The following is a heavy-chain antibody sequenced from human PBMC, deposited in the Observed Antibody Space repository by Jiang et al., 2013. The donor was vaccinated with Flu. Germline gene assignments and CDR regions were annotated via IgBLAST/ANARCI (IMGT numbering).Heavy chain of an antibody. CDR3: AKDLGMYSSSWTGVNFDY. CDR1: GFTFSSYA. D-gene: IGHD6-13*01. Sequence: VQLVESGGGLVQPGGSLRLSCAASGFTFSSYAMSWVRQAPGKGLEWVSAISGSGGSTYYADSVKGRFTISRDNSKNTLYLQMNSLRAEDTAVYYCAKDLGMYSSSWTGVNFDYWGQGTLVTVSS. V-gene: IGHV3-23*04. CDR2: ISGSGGST. J-gene: IGHJ4*02.